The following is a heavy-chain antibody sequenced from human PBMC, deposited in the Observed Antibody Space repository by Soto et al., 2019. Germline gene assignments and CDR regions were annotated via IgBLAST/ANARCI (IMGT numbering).Heavy chain of an antibody. V-gene: IGHV3-30*18. D-gene: IGHD6-19*01. Sequence: PGGSLRLSCAASGFTFSSYAMHWVRQAPGKGLEWVAVILYDGTNKYYADSVKGRFTISRDNSKNTLYLQMNSLRGEDTGVYYCAKDRISGWPRRFGSWGQGTLVTVSS. CDR1: GFTFSSYA. CDR3: AKDRISGWPRRFGS. CDR2: ILYDGTNK. J-gene: IGHJ4*02.